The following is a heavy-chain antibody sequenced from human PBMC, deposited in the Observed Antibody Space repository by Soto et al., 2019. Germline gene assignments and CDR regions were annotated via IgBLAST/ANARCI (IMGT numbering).Heavy chain of an antibody. CDR1: GGSISSYY. V-gene: IGHV4-59*12. J-gene: IGHJ6*02. CDR2: IYYSGST. CDR3: ARETRYSSSWPSYYYYGMDV. Sequence: SETLSLTCTVSGGSISSYYWSWIRQPPGKGLEWIGYIYYSGSTNYNPSLKSRVTISVDTSKNQFSLKLSSVTAADTAVYYCARETRYSSSWPSYYYYGMDVWGQGTTVTVSS. D-gene: IGHD6-13*01.